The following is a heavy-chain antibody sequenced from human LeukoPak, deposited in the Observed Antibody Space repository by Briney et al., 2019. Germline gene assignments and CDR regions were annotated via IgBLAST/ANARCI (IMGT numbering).Heavy chain of an antibody. D-gene: IGHD2-2*02. Sequence: PSETLSLTCTVSGDSINSGGYFWSWIRQPPGKGLEWIGYIYYSGSTYYNPSLKSRVTISVDTSKNQFSLKLSSVTAADTAVYYCARESYQLLYQAPYYYMDVWGKGTTVTVSS. J-gene: IGHJ6*03. CDR1: GDSINSGGYF. V-gene: IGHV4-30-4*08. CDR3: ARESYQLLYQAPYYYMDV. CDR2: IYYSGST.